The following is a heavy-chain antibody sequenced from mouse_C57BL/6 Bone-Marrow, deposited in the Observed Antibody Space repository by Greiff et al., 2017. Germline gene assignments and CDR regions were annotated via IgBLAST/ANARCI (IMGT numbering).Heavy chain of an antibody. J-gene: IGHJ2*01. V-gene: IGHV1-82*01. CDR3: ASITTVVATNY. CDR1: GYAFSSSW. D-gene: IGHD1-1*01. CDR2: IYPGDGDT. Sequence: LEESGPELVKPGASVKISCKASGYAFSSSWMNRVKQRPGKGLEWIGRIYPGDGDTNYNGKFKGKATLTADKSSSTAYMQLSSLTSEDSAVYFCASITTVVATNYWGQGTTLTVSS.